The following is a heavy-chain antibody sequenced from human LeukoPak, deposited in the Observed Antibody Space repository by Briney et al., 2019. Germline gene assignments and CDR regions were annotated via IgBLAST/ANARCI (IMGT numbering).Heavy chain of an antibody. D-gene: IGHD2-8*02. V-gene: IGHV3-23*01. Sequence: GESLRLSCAASGFTFSNYGMSWVRQAPGTGLEWVAGISGSGGNTYYADSVKGRFTISRDNSKNTLYLQMNNLRAEDTAIYYCAKSRLIYCTGGGCYGMDVWGQGTTVSVSS. J-gene: IGHJ6*02. CDR3: AKSRLIYCTGGGCYGMDV. CDR1: GFTFSNYG. CDR2: ISGSGGNT.